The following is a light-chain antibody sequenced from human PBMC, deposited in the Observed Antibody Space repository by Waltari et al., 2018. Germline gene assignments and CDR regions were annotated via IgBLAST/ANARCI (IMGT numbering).Light chain of an antibody. Sequence: EIGLTQCPGTLSLYPGERATLSCRASQSVSRTLAWYQQKPGQAPRLLIYDASTRATGIPDSFSGSDSGTDFSLTNRKLELEDFAVYYCQKYGTLPATFGQGTKVEVK. CDR3: QKYGTLPAT. CDR2: DAS. CDR1: QSVSRT. V-gene: IGKV3-20*01. J-gene: IGKJ1*01.